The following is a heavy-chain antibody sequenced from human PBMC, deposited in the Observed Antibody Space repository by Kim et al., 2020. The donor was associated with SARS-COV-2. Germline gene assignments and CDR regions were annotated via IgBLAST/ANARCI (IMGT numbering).Heavy chain of an antibody. J-gene: IGHJ4*02. D-gene: IGHD4-4*01. CDR3: ARGPNYSPFDY. Sequence: YSADSVRGRFTISRDNDKNSLYLRRHSLRAEDTGVYYCARGPNYSPFDYWGQGTLVTVSS. V-gene: IGHV3-11*04.